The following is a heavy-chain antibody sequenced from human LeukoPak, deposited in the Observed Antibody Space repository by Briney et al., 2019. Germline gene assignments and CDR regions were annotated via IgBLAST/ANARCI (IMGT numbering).Heavy chain of an antibody. D-gene: IGHD3-22*01. CDR1: GYTFTSYY. CDR2: INPSGGST. V-gene: IGHV1-46*01. Sequence: ASVKVSCKASGYTFTSYYMHWVRQAPGQGLEWMGIINPSGGSTSYAQKFQGRVTMTRDTSTSTVYMELSSLRSEDTAVYYCASRNYYYDSSGYYPFDYWGQGTLVTVSS. CDR3: ASRNYYYDSSGYYPFDY. J-gene: IGHJ4*02.